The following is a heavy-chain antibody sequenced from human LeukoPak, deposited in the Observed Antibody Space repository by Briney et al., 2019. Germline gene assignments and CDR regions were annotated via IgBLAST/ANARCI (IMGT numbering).Heavy chain of an antibody. V-gene: IGHV4-39*07. CDR3: ARDPGSSRPNWFDP. CDR1: GGSISRSSYY. CDR2: IYYSGST. D-gene: IGHD6-13*01. Sequence: SETLSLTCTVSGGSISRSSYYWGWIRQPPGKGLEWIGSIYYSGSTYYNPSLKSRVTISVDTSKNQFSLKLSSVTAADTAVYYCARDPGSSRPNWFDPWGQGTLVTVSS. J-gene: IGHJ5*02.